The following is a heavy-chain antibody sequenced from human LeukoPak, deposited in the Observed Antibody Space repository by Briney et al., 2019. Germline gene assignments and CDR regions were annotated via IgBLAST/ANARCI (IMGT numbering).Heavy chain of an antibody. Sequence: GGSLRLSCAASGFTFNDYYMSWIRQAPGKGLEWVSFIGSSGGHTNYADSVKGRFTISRDNAKNSLYLQMNSLRAEDTAVYYCARNPGPGTLDNWGQGTLVTVSS. V-gene: IGHV3-11*06. CDR3: ARNPGPGTLDN. CDR1: GFTFNDYY. J-gene: IGHJ4*02. CDR2: IGSSGGHT. D-gene: IGHD6-13*01.